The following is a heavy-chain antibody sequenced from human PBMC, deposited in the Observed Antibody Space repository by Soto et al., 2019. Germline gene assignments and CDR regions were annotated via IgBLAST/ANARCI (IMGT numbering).Heavy chain of an antibody. Sequence: QLQLVQSGAQVTKPGASVKVSCRISGPTFITYFIHWVRQAPGQGLEWMGWIDPKSGGTNYAQKFRGRVTMTRDTSINTAYMDPNRLTSDDTAMYYCARVSVDVPEWGQGTLITVSS. J-gene: IGHJ4*02. CDR1: GPTFITYF. CDR2: IDPKSGGT. CDR3: ARVSVDVPE. V-gene: IGHV1-2*02. D-gene: IGHD5-12*01.